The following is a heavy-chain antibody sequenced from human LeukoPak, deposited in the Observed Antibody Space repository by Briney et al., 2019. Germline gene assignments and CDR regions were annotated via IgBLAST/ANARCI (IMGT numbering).Heavy chain of an antibody. Sequence: ASVNVSCQASGYTFTGYYMHWVRQAPGQGLEWMGWINPNSGGTEYAQKFRGRVTMNRDTSIREASVEVSGLGADGAAGYYLARDVKVGFVTRGCGYWGQGTLVTVSS. CDR2: INPNSGGT. J-gene: IGHJ4*02. CDR1: GYTFTGYY. V-gene: IGHV1-2*02. CDR3: ARDVKVGFVTRGCGY. D-gene: IGHD4-17*01.